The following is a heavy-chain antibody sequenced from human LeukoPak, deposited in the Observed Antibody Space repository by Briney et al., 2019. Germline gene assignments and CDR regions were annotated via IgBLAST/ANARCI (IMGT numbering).Heavy chain of an antibody. CDR1: GFTFSDYY. CDR3: ARELIAAHGSPFDY. D-gene: IGHD6-13*01. CDR2: ISISSSYT. Sequence: GSLRLSCAASGFTFSDYYMSWIRQAPGKGLEWVSYISISSSYTDYADSVKGRFTISRDNAKNSLYLQMNSLRAEDTAVYYCARELIAAHGSPFDYWGQGTLVTVSS. J-gene: IGHJ4*02. V-gene: IGHV3-11*05.